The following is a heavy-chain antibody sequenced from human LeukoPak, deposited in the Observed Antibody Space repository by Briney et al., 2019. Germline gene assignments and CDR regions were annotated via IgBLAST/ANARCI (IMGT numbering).Heavy chain of an antibody. V-gene: IGHV3-23*01. D-gene: IGHD3-16*01. CDR2: INGNSGNI. J-gene: IGHJ4*02. CDR1: GFNFESYA. Sequence: GGSLRLSCLASGFNFESYAMSWVRQAPGTGLEWVSGINGNSGNIHYVDSVKGRFTISRDNSRNTVYLEMNSLRAEDTAIYFCAGGGSVIARLIASDWGQGTLVAVSS. CDR3: AGGGSVIARLIASD.